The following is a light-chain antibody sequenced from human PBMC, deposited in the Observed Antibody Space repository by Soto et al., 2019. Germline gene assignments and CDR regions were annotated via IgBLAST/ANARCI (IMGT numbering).Light chain of an antibody. Sequence: DIPMTQSPSTLSASVGDRVTITCRASQTINSWLAWYQQKPGKAPKLLIYAASSLQSGVPSRFSGSGSGTDFTLTISSLQPEDFAAYYCQQNFNTPWTFGQGTKVEIK. J-gene: IGKJ1*01. CDR3: QQNFNTPWT. CDR2: AAS. V-gene: IGKV1-39*01. CDR1: QTINSW.